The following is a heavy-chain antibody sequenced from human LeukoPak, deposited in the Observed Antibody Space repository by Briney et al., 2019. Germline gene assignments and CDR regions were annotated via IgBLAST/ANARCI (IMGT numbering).Heavy chain of an antibody. J-gene: IGHJ4*02. CDR1: GFTVSSNY. CDR3: ARDSDSSGST. V-gene: IGHV3-53*01. D-gene: IGHD3-22*01. Sequence: PGGSLRLSCAASGFTVSSNYMSWVRQAPGKGLEWVSVIYSGGSTYYADSGKGRFTISRDNSKNTLYLQMNSLGAEDTAVYYCARDSDSSGSTWGQGTLVTVSS. CDR2: IYSGGST.